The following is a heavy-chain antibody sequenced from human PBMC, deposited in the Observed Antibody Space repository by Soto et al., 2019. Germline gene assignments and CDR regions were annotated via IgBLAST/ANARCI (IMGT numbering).Heavy chain of an antibody. CDR2: ISYDGSNK. CDR1: GFTFSSYA. V-gene: IGHV3-30-3*01. CDR3: ARDGRDLGYYYDNSGYEGDAFDI. Sequence: GWSLSLSCAASGFTFSSYAMHWVRQAPGKGLEWVAVISYDGSNKYYADSVKGRFTISRDNSKNTLYLQMNSLRAEDTAVYYCARDGRDLGYYYDNSGYEGDAFDIWGQGTMVTVS. D-gene: IGHD3-22*01. J-gene: IGHJ3*02.